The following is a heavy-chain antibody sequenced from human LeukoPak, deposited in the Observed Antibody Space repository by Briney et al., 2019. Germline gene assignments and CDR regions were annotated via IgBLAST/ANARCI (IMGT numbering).Heavy chain of an antibody. V-gene: IGHV4-39*01. Sequence: PSETLSLTCTVSGGSISSSSYYWGWIRQPPGKGLEWIGSIYYSGSTYYNPSLKSRVTISVDTSKNQFSLKLSSVTAADTAVYYCARPKWELPPADAFDIWGQGTMVTVSS. D-gene: IGHD1-26*01. CDR3: ARPKWELPPADAFDI. CDR1: GGSISSSSYY. J-gene: IGHJ3*02. CDR2: IYYSGST.